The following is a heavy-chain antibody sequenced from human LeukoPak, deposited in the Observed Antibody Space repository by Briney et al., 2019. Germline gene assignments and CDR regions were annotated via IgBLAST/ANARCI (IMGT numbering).Heavy chain of an antibody. CDR1: GGSFSGYY. CDR2: INHSGST. D-gene: IGHD4-23*01. V-gene: IGHV4-34*01. Sequence: PSETLSLTCAVYGGSFSGYYWSWIRQPPGKGLEWIGEINHSGSTNYNPSLKSRVTISVDTSKNQFSLKLSSVTAADTAVYYCARRWSTYYYYYMDVWGKGTTVTVSS. CDR3: ARRWSTYYYYYMDV. J-gene: IGHJ6*03.